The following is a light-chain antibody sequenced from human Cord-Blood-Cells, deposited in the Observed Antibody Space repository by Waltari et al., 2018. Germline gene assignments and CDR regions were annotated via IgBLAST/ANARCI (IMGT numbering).Light chain of an antibody. CDR1: SSDVGGYNS. V-gene: IGLV2-11*01. CDR3: CSYAGSYTYV. J-gene: IGLJ1*01. CDR2: DVS. Sequence: QSALPQPRSVSGPPGQSVTISCTGTSSDVGGYNSVSWYHQHPGKAPKLMIYDVSKRPSGVPDRFSGSKSGNTASLTISGLQAEDEADYYCCSYAGSYTYVFGTGTKVTVL.